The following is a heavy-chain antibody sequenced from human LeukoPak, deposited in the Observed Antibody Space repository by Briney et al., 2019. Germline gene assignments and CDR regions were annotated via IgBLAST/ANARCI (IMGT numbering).Heavy chain of an antibody. V-gene: IGHV4-30-4*01. Sequence: PSETLSLTCTVSSGSISSGDYYWRWIRQPPGKGREWIGYIYYSGSTYYNPALKSRVTISVDTSKNQFSLKLSSVTAADTAVYYCASQRVIPAAIWGMDVWGKGTTVTVSS. CDR3: ASQRVIPAAIWGMDV. D-gene: IGHD2-2*01. J-gene: IGHJ6*03. CDR1: SGSISSGDYY. CDR2: IYYSGST.